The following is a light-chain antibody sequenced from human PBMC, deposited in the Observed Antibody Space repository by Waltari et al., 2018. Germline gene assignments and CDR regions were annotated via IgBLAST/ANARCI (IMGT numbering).Light chain of an antibody. Sequence: QSALTQPRPVSGSPGQSVTISCTGTTRDIGDFNSVSWYQQRPGEAPKLIFSTERPSGVPDRFSGFQSGNTASLTISGLQSEDEANYYCCSYAGMFTWVFGGGTKLTVL. V-gene: IGLV2-11*01. J-gene: IGLJ3*02. CDR1: TRDIGDFNS. CDR3: CSYAGMFTWV. CDR2: T.